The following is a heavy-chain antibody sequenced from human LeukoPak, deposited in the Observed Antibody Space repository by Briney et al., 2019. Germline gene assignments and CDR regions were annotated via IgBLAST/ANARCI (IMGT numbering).Heavy chain of an antibody. CDR1: GGSISGYF. D-gene: IGHD3-22*01. Sequence: TSETLSLTCTVSGGSISGYFWTWIRQPPGKGLEWIGYIYYSGSTNYNPSLKSRVTISVDTSKNQFSLKLSSVTAADTAVYYCARGGGSTDYYDCSGYFWGQGTLVTVSS. CDR2: IYYSGST. CDR3: ARGGGSTDYYDCSGYF. J-gene: IGHJ4*02. V-gene: IGHV4-59*01.